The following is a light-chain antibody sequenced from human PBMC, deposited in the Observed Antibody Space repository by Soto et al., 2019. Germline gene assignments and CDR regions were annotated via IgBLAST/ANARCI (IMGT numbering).Light chain of an antibody. CDR1: QSVSSY. CDR3: QQYGRSSRT. Sequence: EIVLTQSPGTLSLYPGERATLSCRASQSVSSYLAWYQQKPGQAPRLLIYGASSSATGIPDRCSGSGSGTDFTLTISRLEPEDFAVYYCQQYGRSSRTFGQGTKVEIK. J-gene: IGKJ1*01. CDR2: GAS. V-gene: IGKV3-20*01.